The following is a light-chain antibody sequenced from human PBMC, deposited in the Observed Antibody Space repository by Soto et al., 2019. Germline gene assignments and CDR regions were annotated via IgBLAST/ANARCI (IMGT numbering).Light chain of an antibody. V-gene: IGKV1-39*01. Sequence: DIQMTQSTSSLSASVGDRVTITCRASQSISSNLNWYQQKPGEAPKLLIYVASSLQSGVPSRFSGSESGTDYTLTISSLQPDDFGTDYCQQSNSTPCTFGQGTKLEIK. CDR3: QQSNSTPCT. CDR1: QSISSN. J-gene: IGKJ2*02. CDR2: VAS.